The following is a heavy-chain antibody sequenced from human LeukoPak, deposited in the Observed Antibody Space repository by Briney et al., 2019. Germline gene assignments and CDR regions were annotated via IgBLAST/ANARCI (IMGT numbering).Heavy chain of an antibody. CDR2: INPNSGGT. CDR3: AREASPFYGDFDY. CDR1: GYTFTGCY. J-gene: IGHJ4*02. D-gene: IGHD4-17*01. Sequence: ASVKVSCKASGYTFTGCYMHWVRQAPGQGLEWMGWINPNSGGTNYAQKFQGRVTMTRDTSISTAYMELSRLRSDDTAVYYCAREASPFYGDFDYWGQGTLVTVSS. V-gene: IGHV1-2*02.